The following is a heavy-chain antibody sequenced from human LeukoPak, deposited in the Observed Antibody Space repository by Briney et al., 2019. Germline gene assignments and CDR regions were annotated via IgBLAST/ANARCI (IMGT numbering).Heavy chain of an antibody. CDR2: IYHSGTT. V-gene: IGHV4-38-2*02. D-gene: IGHD3-22*01. Sequence: PSETLSLTCAVSNYSITSGYFWGWIRQPPGRGLEWIASIYHSGTTYYNPSLRNRVTLFVDTSKNQFSLKLTSLTAADTAVYYCARDGVFHDSDGYSFDYWGQGTLVTVSS. CDR1: NYSITSGYF. J-gene: IGHJ4*02. CDR3: ARDGVFHDSDGYSFDY.